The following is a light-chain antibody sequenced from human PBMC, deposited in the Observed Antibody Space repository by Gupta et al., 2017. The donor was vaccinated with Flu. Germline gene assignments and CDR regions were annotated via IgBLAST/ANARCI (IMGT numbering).Light chain of an antibody. CDR1: QSISSY. Sequence: DIQMTQSPSSLSASVGDRVTITCRASQSISSYLNWYYQKPGKAPKLLIYAASSLQSGVPSRFSGSGSGTEFTLTISILQPEDFGTYYCQQSYSPPETFGQGTKVETK. J-gene: IGKJ1*01. CDR2: AAS. CDR3: QQSYSPPET. V-gene: IGKV1-39*01.